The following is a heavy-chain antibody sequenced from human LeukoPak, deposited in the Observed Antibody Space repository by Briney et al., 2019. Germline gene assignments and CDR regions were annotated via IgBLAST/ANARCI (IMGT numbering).Heavy chain of an antibody. V-gene: IGHV1-69*05. J-gene: IGHJ4*02. CDR2: IIPIFGTA. Sequence: AASVKVSCKASGGTFSSYAISWVRQAPGQGLEWMGGIIPIFGTANYAQKFQGRVTITTDESTSTAYMELSSLRSEDTAVCYCARDSYSSSSLSYWGQGTLVTVSS. D-gene: IGHD6-6*01. CDR1: GGTFSSYA. CDR3: ARDSYSSSSLSY.